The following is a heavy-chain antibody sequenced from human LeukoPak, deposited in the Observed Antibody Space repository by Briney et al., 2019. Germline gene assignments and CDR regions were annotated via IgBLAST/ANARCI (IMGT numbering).Heavy chain of an antibody. CDR2: IIPIFGTA. CDR3: ARGPLHRTYYYDSSGYYGTIDY. J-gene: IGHJ4*02. CDR1: GGTFSSYA. V-gene: IGHV1-69*13. Sequence: GASVKVSCKASGGTFSSYAISWVRQAPGQGLEWMGGIIPIFGTANYAQKFQGRVTITAGESTSTAYMELSSLRSEDTAVYYCARGPLHRTYYYDSSGYYGTIDYWGQGTLVTVSS. D-gene: IGHD3-22*01.